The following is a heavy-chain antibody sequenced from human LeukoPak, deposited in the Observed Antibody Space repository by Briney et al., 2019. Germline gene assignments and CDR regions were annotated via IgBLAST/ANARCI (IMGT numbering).Heavy chain of an antibody. J-gene: IGHJ2*01. CDR3: ARAPNNTDYSAGYWYFDL. Sequence: PGGSLRLSCAASGFTVSSNYMGWVRQAPGKGLEWVSVIYSGGNTFYADFVKGRFTISRDNSKNTLYLQMNSLRAEDTAVYYCARAPNNTDYSAGYWYFDLWGRGTLVTVSS. CDR1: GFTVSSNY. CDR2: IYSGGNT. D-gene: IGHD3-16*01. V-gene: IGHV3-53*01.